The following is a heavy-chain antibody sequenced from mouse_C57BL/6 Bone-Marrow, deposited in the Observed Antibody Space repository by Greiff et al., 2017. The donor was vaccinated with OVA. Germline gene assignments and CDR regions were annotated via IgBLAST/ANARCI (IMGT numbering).Heavy chain of an antibody. CDR2: IYPGSGST. D-gene: IGHD1-1*01. Sequence: QVHVKQPGAELVKPGASVKMSCKASGYTFTSYWITWVKQRPGQGLEWIGDIYPGSGSTNYNEKFKSKATLTVDTSSSTAYMQLSSLTSEDSAVYYCANYGSSLYYFDDWGQGTTLTVSS. V-gene: IGHV1-55*01. J-gene: IGHJ2*01. CDR3: ANYGSSLYYFDD. CDR1: GYTFTSYW.